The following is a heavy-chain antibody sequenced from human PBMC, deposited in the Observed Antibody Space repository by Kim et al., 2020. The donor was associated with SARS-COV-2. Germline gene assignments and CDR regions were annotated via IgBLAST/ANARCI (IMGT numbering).Heavy chain of an antibody. V-gene: IGHV1-3*04. CDR1: GYIFSKNG. CDR2: INIGDGNT. D-gene: IGHD3-10*01. CDR3: ARGGPFSGSGSPFDY. Sequence: ASVKVSCKASGYIFSKNGIDWVRQGPGQRLEWMVWINIGDGNTEYSEKFYDRLTITRDTSASASYLELSRLTSEDSGVYYCARGGPFSGSGSPFDYWGQGTLVIVSS. J-gene: IGHJ4*02.